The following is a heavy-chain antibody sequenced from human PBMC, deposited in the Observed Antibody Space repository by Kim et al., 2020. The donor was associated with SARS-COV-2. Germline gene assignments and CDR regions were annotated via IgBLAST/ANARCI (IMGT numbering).Heavy chain of an antibody. CDR3: AKEDVVVVAAPFDY. Sequence: ADSVKGRFTISRDNSKNTLYLQMNSRRAEDTAVYYCAKEDVVVVAAPFDYWGQGTLVTVSS. J-gene: IGHJ4*02. D-gene: IGHD2-15*01. V-gene: IGHV3-23*01.